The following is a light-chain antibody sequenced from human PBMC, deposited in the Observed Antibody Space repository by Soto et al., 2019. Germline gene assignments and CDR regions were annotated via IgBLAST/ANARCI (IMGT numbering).Light chain of an antibody. CDR1: QDIGNF. CDR3: QQYDRLPIT. J-gene: IGKJ5*01. V-gene: IGKV1-33*01. Sequence: DIQMTQSPSSLSASVGDRVSITCQASQDIGNFVTWYQQKPGRAPVLRIDDAANLATGVPPRVSGRGSGRDFTRTSSSLQPEEIAAYYGQQYDRLPITVGQGTRLEIK. CDR2: DAA.